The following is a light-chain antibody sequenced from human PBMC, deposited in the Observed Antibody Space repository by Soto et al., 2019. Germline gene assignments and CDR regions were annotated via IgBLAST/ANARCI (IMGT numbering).Light chain of an antibody. CDR2: KAS. Sequence: DIQMTQSPSTLSASVGDTVTITCRASQSISNWLAWYQQKPGQAPKLLIHKASTLESGGPSRFSGSGSGTEFTLTISSLQPDDFATFYCQQYDRFPYTFGQGIKLEIK. J-gene: IGKJ2*01. V-gene: IGKV1-5*03. CDR3: QQYDRFPYT. CDR1: QSISNW.